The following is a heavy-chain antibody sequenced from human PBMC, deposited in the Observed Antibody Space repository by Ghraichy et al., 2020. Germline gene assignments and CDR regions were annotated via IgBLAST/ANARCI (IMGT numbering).Heavy chain of an antibody. J-gene: IGHJ6*03. D-gene: IGHD2-2*01. CDR3: AKVRGGSYCTSTTCPYMDG. CDR2: ISDGGGRT. Sequence: GGSLRLSCAASGFTFSSYAMSWVRQAPRKGLEWVSTISDGGGRTYYADSVRGRFTISRDNSKNTLYLQMNSLRAEDTAVFYCAKVRGGSYCTSTTCPYMDGWGTGTTLTVSS. CDR1: GFTFSSYA. V-gene: IGHV3-23*01.